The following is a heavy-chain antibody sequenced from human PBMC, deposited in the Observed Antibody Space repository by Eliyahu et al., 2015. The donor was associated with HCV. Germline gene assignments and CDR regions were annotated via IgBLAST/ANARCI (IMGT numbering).Heavy chain of an antibody. D-gene: IGHD6-19*01. CDR3: ARIAYSSGSADDAFDI. CDR1: GYTFTSYA. CDR2: INAGNGNT. V-gene: IGHV1-3*01. Sequence: QVQLVQSGAEVKKPGASVKVSCKASGYTFTSYAMHWVRQAPGQRLEWMGWINAGNGNTKYSQKFQGRVTITRDTSASTAYMELSSLRSEDTAVYYCARIAYSSGSADDAFDIWGQGTMVTVSS. J-gene: IGHJ3*02.